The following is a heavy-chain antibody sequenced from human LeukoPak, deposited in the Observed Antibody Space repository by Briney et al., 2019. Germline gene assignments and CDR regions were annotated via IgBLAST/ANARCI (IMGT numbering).Heavy chain of an antibody. D-gene: IGHD3-10*01. V-gene: IGHV1-2*06. J-gene: IGHJ5*02. CDR3: ARGLMVRGAYWFDP. CDR2: INPNSGGT. Sequence: ASVKVSCKASGYTFTGYYMHWVRQAPGQGLEWMGRINPNSGGTNYAQKFQGRVTMTRDTSISTAYMELSSLRSEDTAVYYCARGLMVRGAYWFDPWGQGTLVTVSS. CDR1: GYTFTGYY.